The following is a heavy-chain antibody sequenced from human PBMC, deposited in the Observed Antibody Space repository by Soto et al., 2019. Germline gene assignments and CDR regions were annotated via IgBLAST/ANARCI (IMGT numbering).Heavy chain of an antibody. CDR3: ARIPDSSSSYIDY. J-gene: IGHJ4*02. V-gene: IGHV3-7*04. CDR1: GFTFSSYW. CDR2: IKQDGSEK. Sequence: GGSLRLSCAASGFTFSSYWMSWVRQAPGKGLEWVANIKQDGSEKYYVDSVKGRFTISRDNAKNSLYLQMNSLRAEDMAVYYCARIPDSSSSYIDYWVQGTLVSVSS. D-gene: IGHD6-13*01.